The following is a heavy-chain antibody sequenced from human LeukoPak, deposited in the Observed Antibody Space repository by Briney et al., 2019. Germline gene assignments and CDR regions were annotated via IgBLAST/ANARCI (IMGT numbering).Heavy chain of an antibody. CDR2: INHSGST. D-gene: IGHD6-6*01. V-gene: IGHV4-34*01. J-gene: IGHJ5*02. Sequence: SGTLSLTCAVYGGSFSGYYWSWIRQPPGKGLEWIGEINHSGSTNYNPSLKSRVTISVDTSKNQFSLKLSSVIAADTAVYYCAEGSDWFDPWGQGTLVTVSS. CDR3: AEGSDWFDP. CDR1: GGSFSGYY.